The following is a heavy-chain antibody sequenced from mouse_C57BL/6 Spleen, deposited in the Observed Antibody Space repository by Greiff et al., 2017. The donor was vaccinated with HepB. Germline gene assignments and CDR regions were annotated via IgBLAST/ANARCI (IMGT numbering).Heavy chain of an antibody. V-gene: IGHV1-81*01. CDR1: GYTFTSYG. Sequence: VQRVESGAELARPGASVKLSCKASGYTFTSYGISWVKQRTGQGLEWIGEIYPRSGNTYYNEKFKGKATLTADKSSSTAYMELRSLTSEDSAVYFCAIFINAMDYWGQGTSVTVSS. CDR3: AIFINAMDY. CDR2: IYPRSGNT. D-gene: IGHD1-1*01. J-gene: IGHJ4*01.